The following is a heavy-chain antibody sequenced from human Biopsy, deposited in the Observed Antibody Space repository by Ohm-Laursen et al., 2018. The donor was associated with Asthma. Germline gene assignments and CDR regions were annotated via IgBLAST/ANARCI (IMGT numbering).Heavy chain of an antibody. CDR3: ARAQDYYDSRGYYRSFDY. D-gene: IGHD3-22*01. CDR2: IYYSGST. Sequence: SDTLSLTWVVSCGSITSGGYYWTWIRQHPGKGLEWIGFIYYSGSTYYNPSLKSRVSISIDTSKNQFSLKLSSVTAADTAVYYCARAQDYYDSRGYYRSFDYWGQGTLVTVSS. J-gene: IGHJ4*02. V-gene: IGHV4-31*11. CDR1: CGSITSGGYY.